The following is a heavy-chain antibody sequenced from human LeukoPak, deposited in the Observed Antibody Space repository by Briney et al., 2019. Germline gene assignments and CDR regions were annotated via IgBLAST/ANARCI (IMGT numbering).Heavy chain of an antibody. CDR2: ISGSGGST. Sequence: GGSLRLSCAASGFTFSSYAMSWVRQAPGKGLEWVSAISGSGGSTYYADSVKGRFTISRDNSKNTLYLQMNSLRAEDAAVYYCAKHSSSSTSCYAYWGQGTLVTVSS. D-gene: IGHD2-2*01. CDR3: AKHSSSSTSCYAY. J-gene: IGHJ4*02. CDR1: GFTFSSYA. V-gene: IGHV3-23*01.